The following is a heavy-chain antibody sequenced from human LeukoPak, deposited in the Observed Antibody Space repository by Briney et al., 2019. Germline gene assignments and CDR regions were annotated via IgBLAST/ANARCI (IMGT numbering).Heavy chain of an antibody. CDR3: ARDRLWSGAFDI. Sequence: PGGSLRLSCAASGFTFSSYEMNWVRQAPGKGLEWVSYISSSGSTIYYADSVKGRFTISRDNAKNSLYLQMNSLRAEDTAVYYCARDRLWSGAFDIWGQGTMVTVSS. CDR1: GFTFSSYE. V-gene: IGHV3-48*03. D-gene: IGHD3-10*01. J-gene: IGHJ3*02. CDR2: ISSSGSTI.